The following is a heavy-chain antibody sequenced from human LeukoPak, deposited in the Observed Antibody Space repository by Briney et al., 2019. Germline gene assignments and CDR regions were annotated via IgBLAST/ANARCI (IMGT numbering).Heavy chain of an antibody. CDR3: ARDHLAAAGLFDY. V-gene: IGHV3-30-3*01. CDR2: ISYDGSNK. CDR1: GFTFSSYA. D-gene: IGHD6-13*01. J-gene: IGHJ4*02. Sequence: GRSLRLSCAASGFTFSSYAMHWVRQAPGKGLEWVAVISYDGSNKYYADSVKGRFTISRDNSKNTLYLQMNSLRAEDTAVYYCARDHLAAAGLFDYWGQGTLVTVSS.